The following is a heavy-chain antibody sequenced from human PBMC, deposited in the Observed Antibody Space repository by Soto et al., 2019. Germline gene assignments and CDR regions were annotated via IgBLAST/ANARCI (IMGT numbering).Heavy chain of an antibody. J-gene: IGHJ3*02. Sequence: QVHLVQSGPEVKKPGASVKVSCKASGYTFTNYGISWVRQAPGQGLEWMGWISPYNGNTNYIQKLQGRVSMTTDTSATTACMELRSLRSDATAVYYCARENLLIVLGAFDSWGQGTMFTVSS. D-gene: IGHD2-8*01. CDR1: GYTFTNYG. CDR3: ARENLLIVLGAFDS. CDR2: ISPYNGNT. V-gene: IGHV1-18*01.